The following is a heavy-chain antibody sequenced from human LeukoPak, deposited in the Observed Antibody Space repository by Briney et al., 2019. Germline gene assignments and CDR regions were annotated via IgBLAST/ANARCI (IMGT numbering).Heavy chain of an antibody. CDR2: ISGSGSST. Sequence: GGSLRLSCAASGFTFSNYAMTWVRQAPGKGLEWVSAISGSGSSTYYAGSVKGRFTISRDNSKNTLYLQMNSLRAEDTAVYYCAALVGAKPKTGMDVWGQGTTVTVSS. D-gene: IGHD1-26*01. J-gene: IGHJ6*02. V-gene: IGHV3-23*01. CDR1: GFTFSNYA. CDR3: AALVGAKPKTGMDV.